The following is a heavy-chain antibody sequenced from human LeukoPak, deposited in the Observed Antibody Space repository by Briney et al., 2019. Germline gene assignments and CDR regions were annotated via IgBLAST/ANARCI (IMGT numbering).Heavy chain of an antibody. Sequence: PSETLSLTCTVSGGSISSSGYYWGWIRQPPGKRLEWIASIYYSGSTYYNPSLKSRVTISVDTSKNQLSLMLSSLTAADTAVYYCARHEYSGSYYGLSWFDPWGQGTLVTVSS. CDR1: GGSISSSGYY. CDR3: ARHEYSGSYYGLSWFDP. D-gene: IGHD1-26*01. CDR2: IYYSGST. J-gene: IGHJ5*02. V-gene: IGHV4-39*01.